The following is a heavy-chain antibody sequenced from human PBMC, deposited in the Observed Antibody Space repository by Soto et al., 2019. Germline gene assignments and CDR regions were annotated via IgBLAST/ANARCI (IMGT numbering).Heavy chain of an antibody. CDR2: ISGTGGST. J-gene: IGHJ4*02. Sequence: EVQLLESGGGLVQPGGSLRLSCVGSGFNFRSHALTWVRQSPGKGLEWVAGISGTGGSTDYEDSMRGRFTISRDKSKETLNLQMASLRSYVTAIYLCARAPIERYCDWDFDHWGQGSLVIVTS. V-gene: IGHV3-23*01. CDR1: GFNFRSHA. CDR3: ARAPIERYCDWDFDH. D-gene: IGHD3-9*01.